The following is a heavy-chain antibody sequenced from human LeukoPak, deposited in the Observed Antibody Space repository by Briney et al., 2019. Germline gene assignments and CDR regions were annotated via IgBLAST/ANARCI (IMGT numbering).Heavy chain of an antibody. Sequence: GGSLRLSCAASGFTFSSYGMHWVRQAPGKGLEGVAVIWYDGSNKYYADSVKGRFTISRDNSKNTLYLQMNSLRAEDTAVYYCAKSHSSGWYGPDYWGQGTLVTVSS. CDR3: AKSHSSGWYGPDY. D-gene: IGHD6-19*01. V-gene: IGHV3-30*02. J-gene: IGHJ4*02. CDR1: GFTFSSYG. CDR2: IWYDGSNK.